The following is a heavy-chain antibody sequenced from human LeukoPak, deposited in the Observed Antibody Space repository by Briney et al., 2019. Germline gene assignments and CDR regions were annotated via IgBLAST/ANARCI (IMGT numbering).Heavy chain of an antibody. D-gene: IGHD3-22*01. J-gene: IGHJ5*02. Sequence: GASVKVSYKASGYTFTIYGISWVRQAPGQGLEWMGWIRAYNVNTHYVQKLQGRVTITTDTSTSTAYMELRRLRSDDTAVYYCARDPPHFYDSSGSNWFDPWGQGTLVTVSS. CDR2: IRAYNVNT. V-gene: IGHV1-18*01. CDR1: GYTFTIYG. CDR3: ARDPPHFYDSSGSNWFDP.